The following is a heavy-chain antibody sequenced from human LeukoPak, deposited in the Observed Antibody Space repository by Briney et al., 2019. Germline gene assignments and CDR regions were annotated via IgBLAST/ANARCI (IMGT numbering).Heavy chain of an antibody. V-gene: IGHV4-61*08. CDR1: GGSISSGGYY. CDR3: ARWVCSSTSCLSNWFDP. J-gene: IGHJ5*02. Sequence: SQTLSLTCTVSGGSISSGGYYWSWIRQPPGKGLEWIGYIYYSGSTNYNPSLKSRVTISVDTSKNQFSLKLSSVTAADTAVYYCARWVCSSTSCLSNWFDPWGQGTLVTVSS. CDR2: IYYSGST. D-gene: IGHD2-2*01.